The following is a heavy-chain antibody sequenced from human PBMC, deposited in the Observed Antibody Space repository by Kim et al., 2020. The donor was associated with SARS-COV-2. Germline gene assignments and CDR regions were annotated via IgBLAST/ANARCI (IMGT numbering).Heavy chain of an antibody. D-gene: IGHD6-13*01. CDR2: ISYDGSNK. CDR3: AKDRVYSSSWYYYYYGMDV. V-gene: IGHV3-30*18. Sequence: GGSLRLSCAASGFTFSSYGMHWVRQAPGKGLEWVAVISYDGSNKYYADSVKGRFTISRDNSKNTLYLQMNSLRAEDTAVYYCAKDRVYSSSWYYYYYGMDVWGQGTTVTVSS. J-gene: IGHJ6*02. CDR1: GFTFSSYG.